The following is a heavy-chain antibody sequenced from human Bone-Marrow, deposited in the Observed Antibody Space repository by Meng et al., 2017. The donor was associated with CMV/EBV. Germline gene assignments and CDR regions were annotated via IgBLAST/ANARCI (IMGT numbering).Heavy chain of an antibody. D-gene: IGHD2-8*02. CDR3: ARDHGRVLRDQYYGLDV. V-gene: IGHV4-34*01. J-gene: IGHJ6*01. CDR2: ISHSGST. Sequence: GSLRLSCAVYGGSFSGYYWSWIRQLPGKGLEWIGEISHSGSTNYSTSLKSRVTISVDTSKKQFSLKLSSVTAADTDVYYCARDHGRVLRDQYYGLDVWGQGTTVTVSS. CDR1: GGSFSGYY.